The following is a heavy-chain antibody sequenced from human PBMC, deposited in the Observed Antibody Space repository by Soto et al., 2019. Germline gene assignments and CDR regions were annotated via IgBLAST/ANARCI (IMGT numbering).Heavy chain of an antibody. V-gene: IGHV3-23*04. J-gene: IGHJ2*01. CDR3: AKYMVWIQLWFGNWYFDL. CDR1: GFTFSSYA. CDR2: ISGSGGST. Sequence: EVQLVESGGGLVQPGGSLRLSCAASGFTFSSYAMSWVRQAPGKGLEWVSAISGSGGSTYYADSVKGRFTISRDNSKNTLYLQMNSLRAEDTAVYYCAKYMVWIQLWFGNWYFDLWGRGTLVTVSS. D-gene: IGHD5-18*01.